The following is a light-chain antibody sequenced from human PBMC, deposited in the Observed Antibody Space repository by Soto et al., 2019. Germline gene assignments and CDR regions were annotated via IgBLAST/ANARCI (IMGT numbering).Light chain of an antibody. V-gene: IGLV2-18*02. CDR1: SSDVGGYNR. CDR3: YSYTSSSTYV. CDR2: EVI. Sequence: QSALTQPPSVSGSPGQSVTISCTGTSSDVGGYNRVSWYQQPPGTAPKLVIYEVIHRPSGVPARFSRSKSGNTASLTISGLQAEDEADYYCYSYTSSSTYVFGTGTKLTVL. J-gene: IGLJ1*01.